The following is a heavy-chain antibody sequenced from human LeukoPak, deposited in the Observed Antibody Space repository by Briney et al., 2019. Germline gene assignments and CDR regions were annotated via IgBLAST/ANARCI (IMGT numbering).Heavy chain of an antibody. J-gene: IGHJ4*02. V-gene: IGHV3-30*04. CDR1: GFTFSSYA. CDR2: ISYDGSNK. Sequence: GGSLRLSCAASGFTFSSYAMHWVRQAPGKGLEWVAVISYDGSNKSYADSVKGRFTISRDNSKNTLYLQMNSLRAEDTAVYYCARGYYDILTPWSYWGQGTLVTVSS. D-gene: IGHD3-9*01. CDR3: ARGYYDILTPWSY.